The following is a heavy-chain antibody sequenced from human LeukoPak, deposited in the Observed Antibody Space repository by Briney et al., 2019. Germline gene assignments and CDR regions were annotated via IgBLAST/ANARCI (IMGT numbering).Heavy chain of an antibody. CDR2: IIPILGIA. J-gene: IGHJ6*03. CDR1: GGTFSSYA. CDR3: ARGQYQLPPSVDFYMDV. Sequence: ASVKVSCKASGGTFSSYAISWVRQAPGQGLEWMGRIIPILGIANYAQKFQGGVTITADKSTSTAYMELSSLRSEDTAVYYCARGQYQLPPSVDFYMDVWGKGTTVTVSS. D-gene: IGHD2-2*01. V-gene: IGHV1-69*04.